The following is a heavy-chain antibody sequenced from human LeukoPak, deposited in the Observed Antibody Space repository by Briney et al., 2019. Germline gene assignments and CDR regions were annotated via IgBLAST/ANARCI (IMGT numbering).Heavy chain of an antibody. CDR3: ARVSRAAGSVGLWLVSYGMDV. CDR1: GYTFTSYD. CDR2: MNPNSGKT. V-gene: IGHV1-8*01. Sequence: ASLKVSCKASGYTFTSYDINWVRQATGQGLEWMGWMNPNSGKTGYAQKFQGRVTMTRNTSISTAYMELSSLRSEDTAVYYCARVSRAAGSVGLWLVSYGMDVWGQGTTVTVSS. D-gene: IGHD6-13*01. J-gene: IGHJ6*02.